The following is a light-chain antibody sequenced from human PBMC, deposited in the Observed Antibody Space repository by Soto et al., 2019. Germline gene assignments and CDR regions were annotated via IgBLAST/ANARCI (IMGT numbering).Light chain of an antibody. CDR3: SVYAGGDSLI. J-gene: IGLJ2*01. CDR2: EVT. V-gene: IGLV2-8*01. CDR1: SSDVGAYIY. Sequence: QSALTQPPSASGSPGQSVAISCTGTSSDVGAYIYVSWYQQHPGKAPKLILYEVTKRPSGVPDRFSGSRSDSTASLTISGLQVEDEADYYCSVYAGGDSLIFGGGTKLTVL.